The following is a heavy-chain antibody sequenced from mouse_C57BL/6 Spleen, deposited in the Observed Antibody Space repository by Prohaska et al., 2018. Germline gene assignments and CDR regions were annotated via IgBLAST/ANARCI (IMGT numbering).Heavy chain of an antibody. V-gene: IGHV1-62-3*01. J-gene: IGHJ2*01. D-gene: IGHD1-1*01. Sequence: QVQLQQPGAELVKPGASVKLSCKASGYTFTSYWMHWVKQRPGRGLEWIGRIDPNSGGTKYNEKFKSKATLTVDKPSSTAYMELRSLTSEDTAVYYCARRLFTTVVDYFDYWGQGTTLTVSS. CDR1: GYTFTSYW. CDR3: ARRLFTTVVDYFDY. CDR2: IDPNSGGT.